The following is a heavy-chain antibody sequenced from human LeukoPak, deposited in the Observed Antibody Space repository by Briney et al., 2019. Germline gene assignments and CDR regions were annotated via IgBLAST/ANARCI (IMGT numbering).Heavy chain of an antibody. D-gene: IGHD3-10*01. V-gene: IGHV4-34*01. CDR2: INHSGST. Sequence: PSETLSLTCAVYGGSFSGYYWSWIRQPPGKGLEWIGEINHSGSTNYNPSLKSRVTISVDTSKNQFSLKLSSVTAADTAVYYCARQMRHYYGSGKPLDPWGQGTLVTVSS. CDR1: GGSFSGYY. CDR3: ARQMRHYYGSGKPLDP. J-gene: IGHJ5*02.